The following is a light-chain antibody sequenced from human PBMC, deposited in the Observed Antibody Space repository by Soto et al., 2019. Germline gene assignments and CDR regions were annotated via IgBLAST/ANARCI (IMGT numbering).Light chain of an antibody. Sequence: QSALTQPASVSGSPGQSITISCTGTSSDVGGYNYVSWYQQHPGKAPKLMIYDVSNRPSGVSNHFSGSKSDNTASLTISGLHAEDEADDYYSSYTRSSTLYVVFGGGTKLTVL. J-gene: IGLJ2*01. V-gene: IGLV2-14*01. CDR3: SSYTRSSTLYVV. CDR1: SSDVGGYNY. CDR2: DVS.